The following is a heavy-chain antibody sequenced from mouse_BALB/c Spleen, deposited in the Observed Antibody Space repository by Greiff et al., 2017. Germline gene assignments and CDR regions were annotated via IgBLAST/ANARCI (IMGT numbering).Heavy chain of an antibody. D-gene: IGHD2-4*01. J-gene: IGHJ4*01. CDR2: ISSGGST. CDR3: ARGGPIYYDYDDAMDY. Sequence: EVQLVESGGGLVKPGGSLKLSCAASGFTFSSYAMSWVRQTPEKGLEWVASISSGGSTYYPDSMKSRFTISRDNARNILYLQMSSLRSEDTAMYYCARGGPIYYDYDDAMDYWGQGTSVTVSS. V-gene: IGHV5-6-5*01. CDR1: GFTFSSYA.